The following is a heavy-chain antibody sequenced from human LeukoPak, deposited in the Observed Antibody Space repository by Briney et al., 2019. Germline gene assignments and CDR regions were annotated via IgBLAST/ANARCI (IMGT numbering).Heavy chain of an antibody. J-gene: IGHJ1*01. CDR1: GYTFTNYG. CDR2: ISAYNGKT. Sequence: GASVTVSCKASGYTFTNYGISWVRQATGQGPEWMGWISAYNGKTNYAQKVQGRVTMTIDTSTSTAYMELRSLRSDDTAVYYCARDDYGDYVSYFLHWGQGTLVIVSS. D-gene: IGHD4-17*01. CDR3: ARDDYGDYVSYFLH. V-gene: IGHV1-18*01.